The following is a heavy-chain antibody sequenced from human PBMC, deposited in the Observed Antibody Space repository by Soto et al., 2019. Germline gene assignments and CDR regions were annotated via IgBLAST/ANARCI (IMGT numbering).Heavy chain of an antibody. J-gene: IGHJ6*02. D-gene: IGHD6-6*01. V-gene: IGHV1-69*13. Sequence: SVKVSCKASGGTFSSYAISWVRQAPGQGLEWMGGIIPIFGTANYAQKFQGRVTITADESTSTAYMELSSLRSEDTAVYYRARDNSYRYSCSSMDVWGQGTTVTVSS. CDR3: ARDNSYRYSCSSMDV. CDR1: GGTFSSYA. CDR2: IIPIFGTA.